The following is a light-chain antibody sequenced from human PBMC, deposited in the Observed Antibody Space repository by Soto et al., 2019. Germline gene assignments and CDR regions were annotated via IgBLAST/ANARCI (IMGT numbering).Light chain of an antibody. CDR3: QVYGRSPLMYT. V-gene: IGKV3-20*01. CDR2: GAS. J-gene: IGKJ2*01. Sequence: EIVLTQSPGTLSLSPGERATLSCRASQSVTSDFLAWYQQKPGQAPRLLIYGASSRAAGVPDRFTGSGSGTHFTLTITRLEPEDFAVNYCQVYGRSPLMYTFGQGTKLGVK. CDR1: QSVTSDF.